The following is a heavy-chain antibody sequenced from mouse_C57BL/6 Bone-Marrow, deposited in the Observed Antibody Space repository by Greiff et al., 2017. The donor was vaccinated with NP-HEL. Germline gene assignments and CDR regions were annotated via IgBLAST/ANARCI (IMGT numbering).Heavy chain of an antibody. Sequence: EVQLVESGGGLVQPKGSLKLSCAASGFSFNTYAMNWVRQAPGKGLEWVARIRSNSNNYATYYADSVKDRFTISRDDSESMLYLQMNNLKTEDTAMYYWATVVGPWYFDVWGTGTTVTVSS. D-gene: IGHD1-1*01. J-gene: IGHJ1*03. CDR3: ATVVGPWYFDV. CDR2: IRSNSNNYAT. V-gene: IGHV10-1*01. CDR1: GFSFNTYA.